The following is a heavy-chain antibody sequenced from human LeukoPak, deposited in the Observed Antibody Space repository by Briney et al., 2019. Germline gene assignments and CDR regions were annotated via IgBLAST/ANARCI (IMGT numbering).Heavy chain of an antibody. V-gene: IGHV4-59*08. D-gene: IGHD4/OR15-4a*01. CDR1: GVSISSYY. Sequence: SETLSLTCTVSGVSISSYYWSWIRQPPGKGLEWIGYIYYSGSTNYNPSLKSRVTISEDTSKNQFSLKLTSVTAADTAVYYCARGGARLYGMDVWGQGTTVTVSS. CDR3: ARGGARLYGMDV. CDR2: IYYSGST. J-gene: IGHJ6*02.